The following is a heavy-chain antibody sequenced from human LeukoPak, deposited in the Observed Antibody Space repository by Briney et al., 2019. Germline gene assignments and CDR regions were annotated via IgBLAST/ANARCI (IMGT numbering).Heavy chain of an antibody. Sequence: GASVKVSCKASGYTFTDYYLHWVRQALGQGLEWMAWVNPKSGATNSAQKFQGRVTMTRDTSINTAYLEVTSLTSDDTAVYYCARDGGLDYWGQGSLVIVSS. CDR3: ARDGGLDY. CDR2: VNPKSGAT. CDR1: GYTFTDYY. J-gene: IGHJ4*02. D-gene: IGHD2-15*01. V-gene: IGHV1-2*02.